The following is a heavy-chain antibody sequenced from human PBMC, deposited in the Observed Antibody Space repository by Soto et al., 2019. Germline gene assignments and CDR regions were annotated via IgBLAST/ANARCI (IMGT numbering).Heavy chain of an antibody. CDR3: ASSLAPKFKRIAAAGPYYYYGMGV. CDR1: GYTFTGYY. Sequence: ASVKVSCKASGYTFTGYYTHWVRQAPGQGLEWMGWINPNSGGTNYAQKFQGRVTMTRDTSISTAYMELSRLRSDDTAVYYCASSLAPKFKRIAAAGPYYYYGMGVWGQGATVTVSS. D-gene: IGHD6-13*01. V-gene: IGHV1-2*02. CDR2: INPNSGGT. J-gene: IGHJ6*02.